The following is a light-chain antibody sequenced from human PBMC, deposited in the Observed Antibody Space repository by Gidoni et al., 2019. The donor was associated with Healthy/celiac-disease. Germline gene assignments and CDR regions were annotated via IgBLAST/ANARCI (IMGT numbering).Light chain of an antibody. V-gene: IGKV3-20*01. Sequence: EIVLTQSPGTLALSPGERATLSCRASQSVSSSYLAWYQQKPGQAPRLLIYGASSRATGIPDRFSGSVSGTDFTLTISRLEPEDFAVYYCQQYGSSRWTFGQXTKVEIK. CDR3: QQYGSSRWT. CDR2: GAS. J-gene: IGKJ1*01. CDR1: QSVSSSY.